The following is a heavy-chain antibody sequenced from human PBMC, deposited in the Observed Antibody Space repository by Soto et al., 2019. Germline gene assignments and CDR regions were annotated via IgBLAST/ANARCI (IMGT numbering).Heavy chain of an antibody. CDR2: ISGSGGST. CDR3: AKSRIQLWLFDY. J-gene: IGHJ4*02. Sequence: GVLRLSCAASGFTFSSYAMSWVRQAPGKGLGWVSAISGSGGSTYYADSVKGRFTISRDNSKNTLYLQMNSLRAEDTAVYYCAKSRIQLWLFDYWGQSTLVSVSS. D-gene: IGHD5-18*01. CDR1: GFTFSSYA. V-gene: IGHV3-23*01.